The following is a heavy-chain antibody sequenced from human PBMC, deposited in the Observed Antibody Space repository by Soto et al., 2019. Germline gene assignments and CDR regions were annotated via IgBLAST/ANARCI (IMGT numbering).Heavy chain of an antibody. CDR2: IIPIFGTA. Sequence: GASVKVSCKASGGTFSSYAISWARQAPGQGLEWMGGIIPIFGTANYAQKFQGRVTITADESTSTAYMELSSLRSEDTAVYYCARGHTSAMGYYDFYGMDVWGQGTTVTVSS. CDR1: GGTFSSYA. V-gene: IGHV1-69*13. D-gene: IGHD6-13*01. CDR3: ARGHTSAMGYYDFYGMDV. J-gene: IGHJ6*02.